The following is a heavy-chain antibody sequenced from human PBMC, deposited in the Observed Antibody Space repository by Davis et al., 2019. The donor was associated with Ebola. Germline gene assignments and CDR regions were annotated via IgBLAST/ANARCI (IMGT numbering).Heavy chain of an antibody. V-gene: IGHV1-2*06. J-gene: IGHJ5*02. CDR1: GYTFTDYY. CDR3: APGGEYSSSSGLGWFDP. Sequence: ASVKVSCKASGYTFTDYYMHWVRQAPGQGLEWMGRINPNSGGTNYAQKFQGRVTMTRDTSISTAYMERSRLRSDDTAVYYGAPGGEYSSSSGLGWFDPWGQGTLVTVSS. D-gene: IGHD6-6*01. CDR2: INPNSGGT.